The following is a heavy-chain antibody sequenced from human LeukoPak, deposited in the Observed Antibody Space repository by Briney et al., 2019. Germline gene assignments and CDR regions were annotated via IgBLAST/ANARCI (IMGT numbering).Heavy chain of an antibody. CDR2: ISQNGDS. D-gene: IGHD3-10*01. J-gene: IGHJ5*02. V-gene: IGHV4-34*01. CDR1: GGSLSFYY. Sequence: SETLSLTCGVSGGSLSFYYWSWIRQSPGKGLEWIAEISQNGDSNYNMSLKSRVTISLDKSKNQVSLKLNSVTAADTAVYYCARQISRIALIRERPRGWFDPWGQGTLVTVSS. CDR3: ARQISRIALIRERPRGWFDP.